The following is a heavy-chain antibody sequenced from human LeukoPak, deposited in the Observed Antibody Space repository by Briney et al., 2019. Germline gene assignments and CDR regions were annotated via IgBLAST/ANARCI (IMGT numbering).Heavy chain of an antibody. D-gene: IGHD5-18*01. CDR1: GGSISSGGYS. V-gene: IGHV4-30-4*07. J-gene: IGHJ5*02. Sequence: SQTLSLTCAVSGGSISSGGYSWTWLRQAPGTGLEWIGYAYYSGRAYYNPSLKSRVTISVDTSKNQFSLKLSSVTAADTAVYYCARRGYSYGRNWFDPWGQGTLVTVSS. CDR2: AYYSGRA. CDR3: ARRGYSYGRNWFDP.